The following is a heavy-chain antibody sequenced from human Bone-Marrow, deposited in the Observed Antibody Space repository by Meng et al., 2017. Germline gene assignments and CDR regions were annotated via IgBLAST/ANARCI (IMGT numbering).Heavy chain of an antibody. CDR1: GGSISSSSYY. CDR3: ARESSSGWSDYFYYGMDV. Sequence: GSLRLSCTVSGGSISSSSYYWGWIRQPPGKGLEWIGSIYYSGSTNYNPSLKSRVTISVDTSKNRLSLKLSSVTAADTAVYYCARESSSGWSDYFYYGMDVWGQGTTVTVSS. J-gene: IGHJ6*02. V-gene: IGHV4-39*07. D-gene: IGHD6-19*01. CDR2: IYYSGST.